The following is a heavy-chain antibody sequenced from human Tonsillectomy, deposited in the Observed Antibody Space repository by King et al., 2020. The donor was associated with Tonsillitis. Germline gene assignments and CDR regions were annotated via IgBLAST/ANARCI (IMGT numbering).Heavy chain of an antibody. D-gene: IGHD1-1*01. CDR3: AKRSSDNFGPLDY. CDR2: ISGSVGKT. CDR1: GFTMSSYA. Sequence: VQLVESGGDLVQPGGSLRLSCAVSGFTMSSYAMNWVRQAPGKGLEWVSGISGSVGKTYYADSVKGRFTISRDTSKNTLYLQMNGLRAEDTALYYCAKRSSDNFGPLDYWGQGTLVAVSS. J-gene: IGHJ4*02. V-gene: IGHV3-23*04.